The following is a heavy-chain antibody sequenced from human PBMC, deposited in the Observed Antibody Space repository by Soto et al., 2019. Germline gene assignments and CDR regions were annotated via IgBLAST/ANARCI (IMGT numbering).Heavy chain of an antibody. CDR1: GASVSDYY. Sequence: SETLSLTCTVSGASVSDYYWSWIRQPAGKGLECIGRIFAGGSTNYNPSLKGRVTMSVDTSKSQFSLRLSSMTAADTAVYYCARDSPIVAGCEDVWGQGTTVTVSS. CDR3: ARDSPIVAGCEDV. J-gene: IGHJ6*02. CDR2: IFAGGST. D-gene: IGHD6-13*01. V-gene: IGHV4-4*07.